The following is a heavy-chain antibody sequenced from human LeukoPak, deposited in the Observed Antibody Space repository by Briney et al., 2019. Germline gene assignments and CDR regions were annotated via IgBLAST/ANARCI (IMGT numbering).Heavy chain of an antibody. D-gene: IGHD6-13*01. CDR3: ARPSIAAAGTGAFDI. CDR1: GGYISSYY. CDR2: IYYSGST. V-gene: IGHV4-59*08. J-gene: IGHJ3*02. Sequence: PSETLSLTCTVSGGYISSYYWSWIRQPPGKGLEWIGYIYYSGSTNYNPSLKSRVTISVDTSKNQFSLKLSSVTAADTAVYYCARPSIAAAGTGAFDIWGQGTMVTVSS.